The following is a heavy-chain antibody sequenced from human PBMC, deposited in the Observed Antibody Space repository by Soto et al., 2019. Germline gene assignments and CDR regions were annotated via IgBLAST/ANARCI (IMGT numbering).Heavy chain of an antibody. CDR2: IYYSGST. D-gene: IGHD6-6*01. V-gene: IGHV4-31*03. CDR1: GGSISSGGYY. J-gene: IGHJ6*02. CDR3: ATYSSSSGDPDYYGMDV. Sequence: QVQLQESGPGLVKPSQTLSLTCTVSGGSISSGGYYWSWIRQHPGKGLEWIGYIYYSGSTYYTPSLKSRVTISVDTSKNQFSLKLSSVTAADTAVYYCATYSSSSGDPDYYGMDVWGQGTTVTVSS.